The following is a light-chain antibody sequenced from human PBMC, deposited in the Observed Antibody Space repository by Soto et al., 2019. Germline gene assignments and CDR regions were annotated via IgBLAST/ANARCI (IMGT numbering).Light chain of an antibody. J-gene: IGKJ1*01. V-gene: IGKV3-20*01. Sequence: TVLTQSPGTLSLSPGERAALSCRASQSVSTYLAWYQQKPGQAPRLLIYGASSRASGIPDRFIGSRSGTDFTLIISRLEPEDFAVYYCQQYGSSLRTFGQGTKVDIK. CDR3: QQYGSSLRT. CDR1: QSVSTY. CDR2: GAS.